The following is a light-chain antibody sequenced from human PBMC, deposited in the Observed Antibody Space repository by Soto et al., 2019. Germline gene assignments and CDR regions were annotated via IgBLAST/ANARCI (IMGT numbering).Light chain of an antibody. CDR2: DAS. Sequence: EIVMEQGPGTLSVSTRERATLSCRASESIGRSLAWYQQRPGQAPRLLIYDASNRATGIPARFSGSGSGTDFTLTISSLEPEDFAVYYCQQRSNWPSITFGQGTRLEIK. CDR3: QQRSNWPSIT. V-gene: IGKV3-11*01. CDR1: ESIGRS. J-gene: IGKJ5*01.